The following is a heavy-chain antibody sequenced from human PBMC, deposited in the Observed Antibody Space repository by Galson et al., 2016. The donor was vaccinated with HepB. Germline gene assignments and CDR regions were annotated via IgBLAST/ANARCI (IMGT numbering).Heavy chain of an antibody. CDR1: AGSIRSHY. J-gene: IGHJ5*01. D-gene: IGHD6-19*01. V-gene: IGHV4-59*08. CDR2: MYYSGST. CDR3: ARRSRGGYLDS. Sequence: LSLTCTVSAGSIRSHYWNWIRQPPGKRLEWIGYMYYSGSTTYNPSLNSRVTISVDTSKNQFSLNLTSVAAADTAVYYCARRSRGGYLDSWGQGTLVTVSS.